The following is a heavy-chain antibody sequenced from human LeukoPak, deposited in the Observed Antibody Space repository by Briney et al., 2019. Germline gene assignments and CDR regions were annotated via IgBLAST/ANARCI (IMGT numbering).Heavy chain of an antibody. D-gene: IGHD6-13*01. CDR1: GFTVSSNY. V-gene: IGHV3-53*01. Sequence: GGSLRLSCAASGFTVSSNYMSWVRQAPGKGLEWVSVIYNGGSTYYADSVKGRFTISRDNSKNTLYLQMNSLRAEDTAVYYCARGRAAAGGGDAFDIWGQGTMVTVSS. CDR2: IYNGGST. J-gene: IGHJ3*02. CDR3: ARGRAAAGGGDAFDI.